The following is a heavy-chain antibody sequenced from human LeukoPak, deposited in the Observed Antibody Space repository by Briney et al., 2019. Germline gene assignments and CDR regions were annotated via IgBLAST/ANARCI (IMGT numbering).Heavy chain of an antibody. Sequence: PGGSLRLSCAASGFTFSGYGMHWVRQAPGKGLEWVAVISYDGSNKYYADSVKGRFTISRDNSKNTLYLQMNSLRAEDTAVYYCAKDRSLLRYFDGGRYFDYWGQGTLVTVSS. V-gene: IGHV3-30*18. CDR2: ISYDGSNK. J-gene: IGHJ4*02. CDR1: GFTFSGYG. CDR3: AKDRSLLRYFDGGRYFDY. D-gene: IGHD3-9*01.